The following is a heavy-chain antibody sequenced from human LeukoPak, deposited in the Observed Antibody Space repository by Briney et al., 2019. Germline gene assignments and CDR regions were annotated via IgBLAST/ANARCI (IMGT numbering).Heavy chain of an antibody. V-gene: IGHV4-39*07. CDR1: GGSISSSNYY. D-gene: IGHD2-2*01. J-gene: IGHJ6*03. CDR2: IYYSGST. Sequence: SETLSLTCTVSGGSISSSNYYWGWIRQPPGKGLEWIGSIYYSGSTYYNPSLKSRVTISVDTSKNQFSLKLRSVTAADTAVYYCARGSRIRGLEVDYYCYMDVWGKGTTVTVSS. CDR3: ARGSRIRGLEVDYYCYMDV.